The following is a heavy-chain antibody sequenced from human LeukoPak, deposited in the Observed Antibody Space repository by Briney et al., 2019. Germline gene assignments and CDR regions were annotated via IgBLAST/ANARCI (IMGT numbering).Heavy chain of an antibody. Sequence: ASVKVSCKASGYTFTGYYMHWVRQAPGQGLECMGWINPNSGGTNYAQKFQGRVTMTRDTSISTAYMELSRLRSDDTAVYYCARVLGYYDTSGYGYWGQGTLVTVSS. CDR2: INPNSGGT. D-gene: IGHD3-22*01. V-gene: IGHV1-2*02. CDR1: GYTFTGYY. J-gene: IGHJ4*02. CDR3: ARVLGYYDTSGYGY.